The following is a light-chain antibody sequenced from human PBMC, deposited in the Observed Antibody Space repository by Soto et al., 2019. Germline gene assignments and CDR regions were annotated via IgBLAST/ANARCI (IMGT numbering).Light chain of an antibody. CDR3: SSYTSTSTVL. J-gene: IGLJ2*01. CDR1: SSDVGGHKY. CDR2: EFS. Sequence: QSALTQPASVSGSHGQSITISCTGTSSDVGGHKYVSWYQQHPGKVPKHFIYEFSNRPSGVSNRFSVSKSVNTACLTISGLQAEDEADYYCSSYTSTSTVLFGGGTKLTVL. V-gene: IGLV2-14*01.